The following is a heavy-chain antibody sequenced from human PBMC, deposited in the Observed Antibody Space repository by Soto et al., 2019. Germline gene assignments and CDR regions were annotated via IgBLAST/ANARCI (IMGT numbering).Heavy chain of an antibody. CDR3: ASWYSGTWSNFDY. CDR1: GGSVSSADYY. D-gene: IGHD6-13*01. CDR2: RHYSGCT. J-gene: IGHJ4*02. V-gene: IGHV4-61*08. Sequence: PSETLSLTCTVSGGSVSSADYYWNWIRQPPGKRLEWIGYRHYSGCTNDNPSLKIRVTISVDTSKNQFSLKLSSVTASYPAVYHCASWYSGTWSNFDYLGQGIMVAF.